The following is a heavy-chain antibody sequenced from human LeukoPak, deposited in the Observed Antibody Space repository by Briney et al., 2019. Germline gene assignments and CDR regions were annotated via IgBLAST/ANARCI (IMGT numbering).Heavy chain of an antibody. D-gene: IGHD1-7*01. J-gene: IGHJ4*02. CDR3: ATLGKILELRMVDY. Sequence: GASVKVSCKVSGYTLTELSMHWVRQAPGKGLEWMGGFDPEDGETIYAQKFQGRVTMTEDTSTDTAYMELSGLRSEDTAVYYCATLGKILELRMVDYWGQGTLVTVSS. CDR2: FDPEDGET. V-gene: IGHV1-24*01. CDR1: GYTLTELS.